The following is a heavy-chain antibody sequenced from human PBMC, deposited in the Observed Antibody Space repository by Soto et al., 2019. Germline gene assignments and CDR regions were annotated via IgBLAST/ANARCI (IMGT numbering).Heavy chain of an antibody. CDR3: ARAEVVGYYDYIWGSYRQYYFDY. CDR2: ISAYNGNT. Sequence: ASVKVSCKASGYTFTSYGISWVRQAPGQGLEWMGWISAYNGNTNYAQKLQGRVTMTTDTSTSTAYMELRSLRSDDTAVYYCARAEVVGYYDYIWGSYRQYYFDYWGQGTLVTVSS. CDR1: GYTFTSYG. V-gene: IGHV1-18*01. J-gene: IGHJ4*02. D-gene: IGHD3-16*02.